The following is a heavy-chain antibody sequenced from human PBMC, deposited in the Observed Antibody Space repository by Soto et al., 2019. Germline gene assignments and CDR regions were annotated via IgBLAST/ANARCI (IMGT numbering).Heavy chain of an antibody. V-gene: IGHV1-69*06. D-gene: IGHD4-17*01. CDR3: ASFHSYGGNFDS. CDR1: AGTFSSYA. Sequence: QVQLVQSGAEVKKPASSVKVSCKASAGTFSSYAISWVRQAPGQGLEWMGGIIPIFGTANYAQKFQGRVTITADKSTSTAYMELSSLRSEDTAVYYCASFHSYGGNFDSWGQGTLVTVSS. CDR2: IIPIFGTA. J-gene: IGHJ4*02.